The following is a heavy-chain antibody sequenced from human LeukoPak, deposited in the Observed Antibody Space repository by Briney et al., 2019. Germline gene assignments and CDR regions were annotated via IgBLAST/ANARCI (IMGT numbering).Heavy chain of an antibody. Sequence: SETLSLTCAVYGGSFSGYYWTWIRQPPGKGLEWIGEINHSGRTNYNPSLKSRVTISVGTSKNQFSLKLSSVTAADTAVYYCARGAGSGPRYFDYWGEGTLVTVSS. CDR3: ARGAGSGPRYFDY. CDR2: INHSGRT. V-gene: IGHV4-34*01. J-gene: IGHJ4*02. D-gene: IGHD2-15*01. CDR1: GGSFSGYY.